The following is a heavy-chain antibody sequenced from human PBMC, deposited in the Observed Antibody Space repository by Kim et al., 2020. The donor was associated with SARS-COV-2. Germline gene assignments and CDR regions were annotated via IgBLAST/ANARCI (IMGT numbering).Heavy chain of an antibody. D-gene: IGHD3-10*01. J-gene: IGHJ6*02. V-gene: IGHV3-30-3*01. Sequence: GGSLRLSCAASGFTFSSYAMHWVRQAPGKGLEWVAVISYDGSNKYYADSVKGRFTISRDNSKNTLYLQMNSLRAEDTAVYYCARDRAELLLWFGDSYGMDVWGQGTTVTVSS. CDR2: ISYDGSNK. CDR3: ARDRAELLLWFGDSYGMDV. CDR1: GFTFSSYA.